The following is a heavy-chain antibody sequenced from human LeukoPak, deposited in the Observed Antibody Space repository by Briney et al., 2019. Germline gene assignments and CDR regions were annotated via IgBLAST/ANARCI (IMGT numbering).Heavy chain of an antibody. CDR3: ARGFRYFDWLDY. CDR2: INTDGSTT. J-gene: IGHJ4*02. CDR1: GFTFSSHW. D-gene: IGHD3-9*01. V-gene: IGHV3-74*01. Sequence: PGGSLRLSCAASGFTFSSHWLHWVRQAPGKGLVWVSRINTDGSTTTYADSVKGRFTVSRDNAKNSLYLQMNSLRAEDTAVYYCARGFRYFDWLDYWGQGTLVTASS.